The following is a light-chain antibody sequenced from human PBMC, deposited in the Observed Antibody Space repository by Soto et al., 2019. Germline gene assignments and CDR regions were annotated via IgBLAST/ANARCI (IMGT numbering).Light chain of an antibody. V-gene: IGKV1-33*01. CDR3: QQFAHLPT. J-gene: IGKJ4*01. CDR1: QDITKS. Sequence: DIQMTQSPTSLSASIGDRVTISCQASQDITKSLNWYQQKAGKATKVLIYDASNLETGVPSRFSGTGSGTEFTLTISTLQPEDVATYYCQQFAHLPTFGGGTKVDIK. CDR2: DAS.